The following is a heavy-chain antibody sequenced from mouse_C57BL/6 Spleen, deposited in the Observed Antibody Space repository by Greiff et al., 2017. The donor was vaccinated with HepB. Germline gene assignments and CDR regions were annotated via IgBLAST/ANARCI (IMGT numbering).Heavy chain of an antibody. CDR2: VRLKSDNYAT. V-gene: IGHV6-3*01. CDR3: TGGRFFDY. J-gene: IGHJ2*01. CDR1: GFTFSNYW. Sequence: EVKLVESGGGLVQPGGSMKLSCVASGFTFSNYWMNWVRQSPEKGLEWVAQVRLKSDNYATHYAESVKGRFTISRDDSKSSVYLQMNNLRAEDTGIYYCTGGRFFDYWGQGTTLTVSS.